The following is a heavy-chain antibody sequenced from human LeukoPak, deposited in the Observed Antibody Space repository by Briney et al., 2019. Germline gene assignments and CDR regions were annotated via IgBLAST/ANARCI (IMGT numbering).Heavy chain of an antibody. CDR2: VSYSGST. CDR3: ARGKFGDFED. J-gene: IGHJ6*02. D-gene: IGHD4-17*01. CDR1: GASINSYY. V-gene: IGHV4-59*01. Sequence: SETLSLTCTASGASINSYYWSWIRQPPGKGLEWIGCVSYSGSTDYNPALKSRVTISEDTSKSQVSLKLSSVTAADTAVYFCARGKFGDFEDWGQGTTVTVSS.